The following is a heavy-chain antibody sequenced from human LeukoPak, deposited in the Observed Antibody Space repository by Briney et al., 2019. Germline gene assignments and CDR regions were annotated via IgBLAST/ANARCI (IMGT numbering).Heavy chain of an antibody. V-gene: IGHV1-69*05. J-gene: IGHJ4*02. Sequence: SVKVSCKASGGTFSSYAISWVRQAPGQGLEWMGRIIPIFGTANNAQKFQGRVTITTDESTSTAYMELSSLTSEDTAVYYGARDRTLWFGEFRPDVGYWGQGTLVAVSS. CDR3: ARDRTLWFGEFRPDVGY. CDR1: GGTFSSYA. CDR2: IIPIFGTA. D-gene: IGHD3-10*01.